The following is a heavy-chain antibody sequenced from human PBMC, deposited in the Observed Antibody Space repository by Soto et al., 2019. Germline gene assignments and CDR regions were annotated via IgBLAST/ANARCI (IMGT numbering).Heavy chain of an antibody. CDR1: GGSFSGYY. J-gene: IGHJ4*02. Sequence: QVQLQQWGAGLLKPSETLSLTCAVYGGSFSGYYWSWIRQPPGKGLEWIGEINHSGSTNYNPSLKRRVTISVDTSKNQFSLKLSSVTAADTAVYYCARSIAARSSYFDYWGQGTLVTVSS. V-gene: IGHV4-34*01. D-gene: IGHD6-6*01. CDR2: INHSGST. CDR3: ARSIAARSSYFDY.